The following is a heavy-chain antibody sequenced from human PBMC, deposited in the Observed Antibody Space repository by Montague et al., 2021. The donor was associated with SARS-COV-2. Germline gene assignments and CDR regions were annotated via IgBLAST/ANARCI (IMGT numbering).Heavy chain of an antibody. J-gene: IGHJ5*02. V-gene: IGHV4-59*01. D-gene: IGHD2-8*01. CDR2: IYYSGST. Sequence: SESLSLICTVSGGSISSYYWSWIRQPPGKGLEWIGYIYYSGSTNYNPSLKSRVTISVDTSKNQFSLKLSSVTAADTAVYYCATQPCTNGVCENWFDPWGQGTLVTVSS. CDR1: GGSISSYY. CDR3: ATQPCTNGVCENWFDP.